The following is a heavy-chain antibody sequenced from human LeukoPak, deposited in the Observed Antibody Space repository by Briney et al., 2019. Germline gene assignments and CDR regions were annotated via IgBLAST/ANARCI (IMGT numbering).Heavy chain of an antibody. CDR3: ARDHYDSSGYDLMVAFDI. CDR2: ISSSGSTI. D-gene: IGHD3-22*01. Sequence: GGSLRLSCAASGFTFSDYYMSWIRQAPGKGLEWVSYISSSGSTIYYADSVKGRFTISRDNAKNSLYLQMNSLRAEDTAVYYCARDHYDSSGYDLMVAFDIWGQGTIVTVSS. V-gene: IGHV3-11*01. J-gene: IGHJ3*02. CDR1: GFTFSDYY.